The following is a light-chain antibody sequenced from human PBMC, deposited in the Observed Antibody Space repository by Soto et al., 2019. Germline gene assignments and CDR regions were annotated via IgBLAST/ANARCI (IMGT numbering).Light chain of an antibody. Sequence: AIPMTQSPSSLSASVGDRVSITCRASQGIRNDLGWYQQKPGKAPKLLIYAASSLQSGVPSRFSGSGSGTDFTLTISSLQPEDFATYYCLQDYIYPLTFGPGTKVDIK. V-gene: IGKV1-6*01. J-gene: IGKJ3*01. CDR3: LQDYIYPLT. CDR2: AAS. CDR1: QGIRND.